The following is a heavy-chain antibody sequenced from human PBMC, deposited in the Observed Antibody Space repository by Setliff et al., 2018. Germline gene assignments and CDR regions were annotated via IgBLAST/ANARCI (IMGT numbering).Heavy chain of an antibody. D-gene: IGHD2-21*02. Sequence: GGSLRLSCTASGFTFGDYAMSWVRQAPGKGLEWVGFIRSKAYGGTTEYAASVKGRFTISRDDSKSIAYLQMNSLKTEDTAVYYCTGHYHEYCGGDCYPPFFDYWGQGTLVTVS. CDR2: IRSKAYGGTT. CDR3: TGHYHEYCGGDCYPPFFDY. CDR1: GFTFGDYA. V-gene: IGHV3-49*04. J-gene: IGHJ4*02.